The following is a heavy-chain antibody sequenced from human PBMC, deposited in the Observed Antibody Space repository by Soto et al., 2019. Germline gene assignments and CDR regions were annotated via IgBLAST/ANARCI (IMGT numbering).Heavy chain of an antibody. CDR2: IVVGSGNT. Sequence: SVKVSCKASGFTFTSSAVQWVRQARGQRLEWIGWIVVGSGNTNYAQKFQERVTITRDMSTSTAYMELSSLRSEDTAVYYCAAGYYDSSGYSGFSYYYGMDVWGQGTTVTVSS. J-gene: IGHJ6*02. D-gene: IGHD3-22*01. V-gene: IGHV1-58*01. CDR3: AAGYYDSSGYSGFSYYYGMDV. CDR1: GFTFTSSA.